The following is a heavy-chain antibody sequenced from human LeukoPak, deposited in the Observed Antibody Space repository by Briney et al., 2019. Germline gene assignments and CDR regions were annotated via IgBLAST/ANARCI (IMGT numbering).Heavy chain of an antibody. D-gene: IGHD1-1*01. CDR2: IYHSGST. CDR3: ARVKSDNWFNWFDP. V-gene: IGHV4-38-2*02. CDR1: GYSISSGYY. J-gene: IGHJ5*02. Sequence: SETLSLTCTVSGYSISSGYYWGWIRQPPGKGLEWIGSIYHSGSTYYNSSLKSRVTISVDTSKNQFSLKLSSVTAADTGVYYCARVKSDNWFNWFDPWGQGTLVTVSS.